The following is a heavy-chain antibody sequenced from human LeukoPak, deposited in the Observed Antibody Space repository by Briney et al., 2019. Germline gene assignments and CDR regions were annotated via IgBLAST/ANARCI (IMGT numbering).Heavy chain of an antibody. Sequence: GASVKVSRKASGGTFSSYAISWVRQAPGQGLEWMGRIIPILGIANYAQKFQGRVTITADKSTSTAYMELSSLRSEDTAVYYCARAFLIAAAGYYFDYWGQGTLVTVSS. V-gene: IGHV1-69*04. CDR3: ARAFLIAAAGYYFDY. CDR2: IIPILGIA. D-gene: IGHD6-13*01. CDR1: GGTFSSYA. J-gene: IGHJ4*02.